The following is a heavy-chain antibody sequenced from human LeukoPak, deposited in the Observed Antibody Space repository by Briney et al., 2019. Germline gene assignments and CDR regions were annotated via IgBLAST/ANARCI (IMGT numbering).Heavy chain of an antibody. CDR2: MNPNSGNT. CDR1: GYTFTSYD. Sequence: ASVKVSCKASGYTFTSYDINWVRQATGQGPEWMGWMNPNSGNTGYAQKFQGRVTMTRNTSISTAYMELSSLRSEDTAVYYCARGNYYGSGSYYKGYYMDVWGKGTTVTVSS. V-gene: IGHV1-8*01. CDR3: ARGNYYGSGSYYKGYYMDV. D-gene: IGHD3-10*01. J-gene: IGHJ6*03.